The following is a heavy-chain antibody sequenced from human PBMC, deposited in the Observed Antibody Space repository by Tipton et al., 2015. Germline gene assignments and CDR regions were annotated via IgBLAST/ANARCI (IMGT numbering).Heavy chain of an antibody. Sequence: GSLRLSCTASGFTFSSYAMSWVRQAPGKGLEWVSTISASGGTTYYTDSVKGRFTISRDIAKNTLYLQMYSLRAEDTAVYYCATHVDLLRVQNAMAVWGQGTAVTVSS. CDR1: GFTFSSYA. CDR2: ISASGGTT. D-gene: IGHD5-12*01. CDR3: ATHVDLLRVQNAMAV. V-gene: IGHV3-23*01. J-gene: IGHJ6*02.